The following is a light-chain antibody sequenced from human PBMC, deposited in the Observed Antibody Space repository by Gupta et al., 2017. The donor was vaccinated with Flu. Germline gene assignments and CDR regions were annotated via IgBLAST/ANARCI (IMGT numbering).Light chain of an antibody. CDR3: MQGAHWPPDT. V-gene: IGKV2-30*01. Sequence: DVVLTQSPLSLPVTLGQPASISCRSGQSLVCTDGNTYLNWFQQRPGQSPRRLIYKVSNRDSGVPDRLSGGGSGTDFTLKISRVEADDIGIYYCMQGAHWPPDTFGQGTKLEIK. J-gene: IGKJ2*01. CDR1: QSLVCTDGNTY. CDR2: KVS.